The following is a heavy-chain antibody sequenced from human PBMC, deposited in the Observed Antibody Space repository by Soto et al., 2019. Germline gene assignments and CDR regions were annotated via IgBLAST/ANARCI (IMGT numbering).Heavy chain of an antibody. J-gene: IGHJ6*02. CDR1: GFSLSTSGVG. V-gene: IGHV2-5*01. Sequence: SGPTLVNPTQTLTLTRTFSGFSLSTSGVGVGWIRQPPGKALEWLALIYWNDDKRYSPSLKSRLTITKDTSKNQVVLTMTNMDPVDTATYYCAHRRAAAAGKSYYYYGMDAWGQGTTVTVSS. CDR2: IYWNDDK. D-gene: IGHD6-13*01. CDR3: AHRRAAAAGKSYYYYGMDA.